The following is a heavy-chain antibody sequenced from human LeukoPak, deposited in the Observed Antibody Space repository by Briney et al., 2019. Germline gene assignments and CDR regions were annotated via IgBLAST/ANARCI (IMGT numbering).Heavy chain of an antibody. CDR1: GGSISSGGYY. Sequence: PSETLSLTCTVSGGSISSGGYYWSWIRQHPGKGLEWIGYIYYSGSTYYNPSLKSRVTISVDTSKNQFSLKLSSVTAADTAAYYCARGGDGPSIVGATMAFFDYWGQGTLVTVSS. D-gene: IGHD1-26*01. J-gene: IGHJ4*02. V-gene: IGHV4-31*03. CDR3: ARGGDGPSIVGATMAFFDY. CDR2: IYYSGST.